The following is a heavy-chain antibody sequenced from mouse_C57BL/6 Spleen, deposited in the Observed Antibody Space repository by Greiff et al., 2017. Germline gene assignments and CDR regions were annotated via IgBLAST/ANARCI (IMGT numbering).Heavy chain of an antibody. CDR3: ARSGSYYFDY. Sequence: QVQLKESGAELVKPGASVKISCKASGYAFSSYWMNWVKQRPGKGLEWIGQIYPGDGDTNYNGKFKGKATLTADKSSSTAYMQLSSLTSEDSAVYFCARSGSYYFDYWGQGTTLTVSS. V-gene: IGHV1-80*01. J-gene: IGHJ2*01. CDR1: GYAFSSYW. CDR2: IYPGDGDT.